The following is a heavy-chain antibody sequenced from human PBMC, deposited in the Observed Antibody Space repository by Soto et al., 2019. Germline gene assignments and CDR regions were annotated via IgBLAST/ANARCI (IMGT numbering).Heavy chain of an antibody. J-gene: IGHJ4*02. V-gene: IGHV3-21*01. CDR3: ARGSRTSSHERYLDY. D-gene: IGHD2-2*01. CDR1: GFNFSSYT. Sequence: PWSPLRLSCAASGFNFSSYTMNWVRQAPGKGPEWVSSISSRGSYIYYADSVRGRFTISRDNAENSLYLQMNSLRAEDTAVYYCARGSRTSSHERYLDYWGKGTLVTVSS. CDR2: ISSRGSYI.